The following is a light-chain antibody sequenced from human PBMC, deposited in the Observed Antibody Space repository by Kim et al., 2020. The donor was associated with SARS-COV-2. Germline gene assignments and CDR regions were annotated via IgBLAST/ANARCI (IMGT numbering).Light chain of an antibody. J-gene: IGLJ1*01. CDR3: QSYDSSLSGLYV. CDR1: SSNGGAGYD. Sequence: VTIACTGSSSNGGAGYDVHWYQQLPGTAPKLLIYGNSNRPSGVPDRFSGSKSGTSASLAITGLQAEDEADYYCQSYDSSLSGLYVFGTGTKVTVL. V-gene: IGLV1-40*01. CDR2: GNS.